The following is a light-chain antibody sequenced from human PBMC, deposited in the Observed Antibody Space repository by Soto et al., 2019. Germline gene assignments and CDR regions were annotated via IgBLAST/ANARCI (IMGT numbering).Light chain of an antibody. CDR1: SSDIGAYNF. CDR3: TSLTTSTNMI. CDR2: DVT. Sequence: QSVLTQPASVSGSPGQSITISCTGTSSDIGAYNFVSWYQQHPGKAPKLMLYDVTIRPSGVSHRFSGSKSGNTASLTIAGLQAEDEADDYCTSLTTSTNMIFGGGTKLTVL. J-gene: IGLJ2*01. V-gene: IGLV2-14*03.